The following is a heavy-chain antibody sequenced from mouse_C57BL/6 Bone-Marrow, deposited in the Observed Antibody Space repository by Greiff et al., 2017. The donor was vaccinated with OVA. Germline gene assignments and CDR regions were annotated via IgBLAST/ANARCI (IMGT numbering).Heavy chain of an antibody. J-gene: IGHJ4*01. V-gene: IGHV2-5*01. CDR2: IWRGGST. CDR1: GFSLTSYG. D-gene: IGHD2-3*01. Sequence: VQLQQSGPGLVQPSQSLSITCTVSGFSLTSYGVHWVRQSPGKGLEWLGVIWRGGSTDYNAAFMSRLSITKDNSKSQVFFKMNSLQADDTAIYYCAKNRQRWFLYAMDYWGQGTSVTVSS. CDR3: AKNRQRWFLYAMDY.